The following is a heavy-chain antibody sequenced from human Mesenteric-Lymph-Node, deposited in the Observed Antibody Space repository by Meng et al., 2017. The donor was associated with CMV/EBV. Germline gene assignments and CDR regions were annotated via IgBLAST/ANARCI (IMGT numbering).Heavy chain of an antibody. J-gene: IGHJ4*02. Sequence: GESLKISCAASGFTFSFYGMHWVRQAPGKGLEWVSFIRYDGSNKYYADSVKGRFTISRDNSKNTLYLQVNSLRPEDTAVYYCAKDLGYCSSNSCYPGDWGQGSLVTVSS. D-gene: IGHD2-2*01. CDR1: GFTFSFYG. CDR3: AKDLGYCSSNSCYPGD. V-gene: IGHV3-30*02. CDR2: IRYDGSNK.